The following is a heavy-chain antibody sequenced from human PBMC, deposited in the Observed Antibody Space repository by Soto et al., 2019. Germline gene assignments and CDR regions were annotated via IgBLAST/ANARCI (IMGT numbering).Heavy chain of an antibody. Sequence: SETLSLTCAVYGGSFSGYYWSWIRQPPGKGLEWIGEINHSGSTNYNPSLKSRVTISVDTSKNQFSLKLSSVTAADTAVYYCARMGPYCSGGSCRHYYYFDYWGQGTLVTVSS. J-gene: IGHJ4*02. CDR3: ARMGPYCSGGSCRHYYYFDY. CDR2: INHSGST. CDR1: GGSFSGYY. V-gene: IGHV4-34*01. D-gene: IGHD2-15*01.